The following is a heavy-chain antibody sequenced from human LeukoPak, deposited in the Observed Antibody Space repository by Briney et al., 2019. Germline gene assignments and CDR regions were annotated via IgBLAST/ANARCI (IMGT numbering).Heavy chain of an antibody. Sequence: SETLSLTCTVSGGSISSSSYYWSWIRQPAGKGLEWIGRIYTSGSTNYNPSLKSRVTISVDTSKNQFSLKLSSVTAADTAVYYCARAPKYYYDSSGYFPDYWGQGTLVTVSS. CDR2: IYTSGST. CDR3: ARAPKYYYDSSGYFPDY. V-gene: IGHV4-61*02. D-gene: IGHD3-22*01. J-gene: IGHJ4*02. CDR1: GGSISSSSYY.